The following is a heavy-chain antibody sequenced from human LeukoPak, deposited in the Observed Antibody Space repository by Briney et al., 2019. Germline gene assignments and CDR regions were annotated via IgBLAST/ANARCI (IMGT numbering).Heavy chain of an antibody. D-gene: IGHD3-10*01. CDR3: ARGWSSDFDF. CDR1: GFTLSSYS. CDR2: ISSSSVYI. Sequence: PGGSLRLSCAASGFTLSSYSMNWVRQAPGKGLEWVSTISSSSVYIYYADSVKGRFTISRDNAKNSLSLQMNRLRAEDTAVYYCARGWSSDFDFWGQGTLVTVSS. V-gene: IGHV3-21*01. J-gene: IGHJ4*02.